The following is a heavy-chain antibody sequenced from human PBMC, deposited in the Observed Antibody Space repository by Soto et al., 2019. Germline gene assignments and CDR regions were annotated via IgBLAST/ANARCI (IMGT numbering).Heavy chain of an antibody. D-gene: IGHD2-21*02. Sequence: ASVKVSCKASGYTFTGYYTNWVRQAPGQGLEWMGWINPTNGGTNYAQKFQGWATMNRDTSISTAYMELSRLTSDDTALYYCARWGGGHEDGYFFDHWGLGTLVTVSS. CDR3: ARWGGGHEDGYFFDH. CDR2: INPTNGGT. V-gene: IGHV1-2*04. CDR1: GYTFTGYY. J-gene: IGHJ4*02.